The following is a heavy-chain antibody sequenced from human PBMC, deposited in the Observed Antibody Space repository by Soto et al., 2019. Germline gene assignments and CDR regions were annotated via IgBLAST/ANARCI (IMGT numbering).Heavy chain of an antibody. V-gene: IGHV3-23*01. CDR3: AKDLMVAYGDYFEY. CDR2: MSGGGGSA. CDR1: GFAFNTYA. D-gene: IGHD2-8*01. Sequence: GGSLRLSCAASGFAFNTYAMNWVRQAPGKGLEWVSGMSGGGGSAYYADSVKGRFTISRDNAKNTLYPQMNSLRAEDTAIYYCAKDLMVAYGDYFEYWGRGTLVTVSS. J-gene: IGHJ4*02.